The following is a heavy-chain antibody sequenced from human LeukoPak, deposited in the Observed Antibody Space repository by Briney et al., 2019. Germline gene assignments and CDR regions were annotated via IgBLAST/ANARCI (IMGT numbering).Heavy chain of an antibody. Sequence: ASVKVSCKASGYIFTSYGISWVRQATGQGLEWMGWVNPNSGNTGYAQKFQGRVTMTMDPSISTAYMELSSLRSEDTAVYYCARRSDDYDSSAYYHWGQGTLVTVSS. V-gene: IGHV1-8*02. J-gene: IGHJ4*02. CDR1: GYIFTSYG. D-gene: IGHD3-22*01. CDR2: VNPNSGNT. CDR3: ARRSDDYDSSAYYH.